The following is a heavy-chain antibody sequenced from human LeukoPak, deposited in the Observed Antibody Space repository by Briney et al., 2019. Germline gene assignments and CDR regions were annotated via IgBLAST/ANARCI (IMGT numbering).Heavy chain of an antibody. CDR2: ISYDGSNK. J-gene: IGHJ6*03. CDR1: GFSFSSYA. V-gene: IGHV3-30*15. D-gene: IGHD1-14*01. CDR3: ARPGTTRRYYFYYMDV. Sequence: GGSLRLSCAASGFSFSSYAMHWVRQAPGKGLERVAVISYDGSNKFYADSVRGRFTISRDNSKNTLYLQMSSLRPEDTAVYYCARPGTTRRYYFYYMDVWGKGTTVTVSS.